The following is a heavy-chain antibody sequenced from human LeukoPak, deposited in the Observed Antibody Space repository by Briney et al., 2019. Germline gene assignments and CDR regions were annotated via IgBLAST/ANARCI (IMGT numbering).Heavy chain of an antibody. D-gene: IGHD4-17*01. CDR1: GFTFSSYA. Sequence: GGSLRLSCAASGFTFSSYAMSWGRQAPGKGLEWVSAISGSGGSTYYADSVKGRFTISRDNSKNTLYLQMNSLRAEDTAVYYCASSRVPRPTVTPDWYFDYWGQGTLVTVSS. CDR2: ISGSGGST. J-gene: IGHJ4*02. CDR3: ASSRVPRPTVTPDWYFDY. V-gene: IGHV3-23*01.